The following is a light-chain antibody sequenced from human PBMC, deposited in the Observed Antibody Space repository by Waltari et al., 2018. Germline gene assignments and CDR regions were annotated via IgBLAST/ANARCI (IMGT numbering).Light chain of an antibody. CDR3: QQCYTFPYT. Sequence: DIVLTQSPHSLAVSLGERATIHCKSSQSVLSRSNNKKYLGWYQQIPGQPPKLLITWASTRESGVPDRFSGSGSGTDFTLTISSLQAEDVAVYFCQQCYTFPYTFGQGTKLEIK. J-gene: IGKJ2*01. CDR1: QSVLSRSNNKKY. CDR2: WAS. V-gene: IGKV4-1*01.